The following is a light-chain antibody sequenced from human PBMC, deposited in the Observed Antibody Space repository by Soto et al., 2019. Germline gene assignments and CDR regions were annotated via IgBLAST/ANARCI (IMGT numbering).Light chain of an antibody. CDR3: QHYNSYSEA. CDR2: KAS. V-gene: IGKV1-5*03. J-gene: IGKJ1*01. Sequence: DIQITQSPSTLSGSVGDRATITCRASQTISSWLAWYQQIQGKAPKILIYKASTLKSGVPSRFRGSGSGTEFTLTISRLQPDDFETYYCQHYNSYSEAFGQGTKVDIK. CDR1: QTISSW.